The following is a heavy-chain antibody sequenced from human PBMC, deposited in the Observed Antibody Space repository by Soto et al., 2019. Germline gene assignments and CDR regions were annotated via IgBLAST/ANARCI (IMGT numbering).Heavy chain of an antibody. CDR1: GGSISSSSYY. Sequence: SETLSLTCTVSGGSISSSSYYWSWIRPPPGKGLEWIGYIYYSGSTYYNPSLKSRVTISVDTSKNQFSLKLSSVTAADTAVYYCARGSYYYDSSGYCHYWGQGTLVTVSS. CDR2: IYYSGST. V-gene: IGHV4-30-4*01. J-gene: IGHJ4*02. D-gene: IGHD3-22*01. CDR3: ARGSYYYDSSGYCHY.